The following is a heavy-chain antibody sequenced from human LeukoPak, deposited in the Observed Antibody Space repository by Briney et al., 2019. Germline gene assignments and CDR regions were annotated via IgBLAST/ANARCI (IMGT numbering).Heavy chain of an antibody. CDR3: ARADVGATTDAFDI. CDR1: GFTFSSYS. V-gene: IGHV3-21*01. D-gene: IGHD1-26*01. Sequence: PGGSLRLSCAASGFTFSSYSMNWVRQAPGKGLEWVSSISSSSSYIYYADSVKGRFTISRDNAKNSLYLQMNSLRAEDTAVYYCARADVGATTDAFDIWGQGTMVTVSS. CDR2: ISSSSSYI. J-gene: IGHJ3*02.